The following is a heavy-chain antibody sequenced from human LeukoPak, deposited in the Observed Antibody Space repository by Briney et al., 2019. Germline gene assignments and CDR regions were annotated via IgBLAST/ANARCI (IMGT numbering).Heavy chain of an antibody. J-gene: IGHJ4*02. V-gene: IGHV1-69*13. CDR3: AVNDYSNYVVDY. D-gene: IGHD4-11*01. Sequence: SVKVSCKASGGTFSSYAISWVRQAPGQGLEWMGGVIPIFGTANYAQKFQGRVTITADESTSTAYMELSSLRSEDTAVYYCAVNDYSNYVVDYWGQGTLVTVSS. CDR2: VIPIFGTA. CDR1: GGTFSSYA.